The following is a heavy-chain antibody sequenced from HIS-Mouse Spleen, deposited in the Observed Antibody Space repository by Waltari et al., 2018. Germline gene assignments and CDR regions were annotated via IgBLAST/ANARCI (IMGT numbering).Heavy chain of an antibody. J-gene: IGHJ4*02. Sequence: EVQLVASGGGLVKPGGSRSLSCAASRFTFSHYRLNRVRQATGKGLEWVSSMSSSSSYIYYADSVKGRFTISRDNAKNSLYLQMNSLRAEDTAVYYCARGGSYDFDYWGQETLVTVSS. CDR2: MSSSSSYI. CDR1: RFTFSHYR. CDR3: ARGGSYDFDY. D-gene: IGHD1-26*01. V-gene: IGHV3-21*01.